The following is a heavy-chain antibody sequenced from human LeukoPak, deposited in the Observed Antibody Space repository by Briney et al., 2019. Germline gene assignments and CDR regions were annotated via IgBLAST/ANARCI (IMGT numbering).Heavy chain of an antibody. CDR3: ARRRSYYDSSGYTTYFDY. Sequence: PSETLSLTCIVSGSSISSSSYYWGWIRQPPGKGLEWIASIYYSGSTYYNPSLKSRVTISVDTSKNQFSLKLSSVTAADTAVYYCARRRSYYDSSGYTTYFDYWGQGTLVTVSS. D-gene: IGHD3-22*01. J-gene: IGHJ4*02. V-gene: IGHV4-39*01. CDR1: GSSISSSSYY. CDR2: IYYSGST.